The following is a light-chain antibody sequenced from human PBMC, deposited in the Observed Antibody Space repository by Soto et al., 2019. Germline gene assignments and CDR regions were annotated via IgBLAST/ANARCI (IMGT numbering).Light chain of an antibody. CDR1: QSVGTK. CDR2: GAS. CDR3: HQRQYWPPIT. Sequence: EIVMTQSPATLSVSPGERATLSCRASQSVGTKLAWYQQKPGQAPRLLIYGASTRATGIPARFSGSGSGTEFTLTISSLQSEDFAVYYCHQRQYWPPITFGQGTRLEIK. J-gene: IGKJ5*01. V-gene: IGKV3-15*01.